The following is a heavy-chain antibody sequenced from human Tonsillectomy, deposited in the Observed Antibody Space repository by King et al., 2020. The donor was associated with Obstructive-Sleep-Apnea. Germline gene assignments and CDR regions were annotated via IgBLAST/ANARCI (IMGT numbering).Heavy chain of an antibody. D-gene: IGHD4-23*01. V-gene: IGHV4-39*07. Sequence: QLQESGPGLVKPSETLSLTCTVSGGSISSSSYYWGWIRQPPGKGLEWIGSIYYSGSTYYNPSLKSRVTISVDTSKNQFSLKLSSVTAADTAVYYCARAIVTTEVFALDIWGQGTMVTVSS. CDR2: IYYSGST. J-gene: IGHJ3*02. CDR3: ARAIVTTEVFALDI. CDR1: GGSISSSSYY.